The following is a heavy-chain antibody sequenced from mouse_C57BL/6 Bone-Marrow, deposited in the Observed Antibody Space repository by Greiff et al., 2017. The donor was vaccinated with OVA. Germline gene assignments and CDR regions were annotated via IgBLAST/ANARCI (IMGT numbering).Heavy chain of an antibody. CDR3: SRDGLYYYGSSNYYAMDY. D-gene: IGHD1-1*01. V-gene: IGHV5-16*01. Sequence: EVKVVESEGGLVQPGSSMKLSCTASGFTFSDYYMAWVRQVPEKGLEWVANINYDGSSTYYLDSLKSRFIISRDNAKNILYLQMSSLKSEDTATYYCSRDGLYYYGSSNYYAMDYWGQGTSVTVSS. J-gene: IGHJ4*01. CDR2: INYDGSST. CDR1: GFTFSDYY.